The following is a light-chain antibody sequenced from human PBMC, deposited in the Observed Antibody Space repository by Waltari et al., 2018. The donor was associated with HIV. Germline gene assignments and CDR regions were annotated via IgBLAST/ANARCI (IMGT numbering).Light chain of an antibody. V-gene: IGLV2-14*01. CDR1: SRDVGGYNS. J-gene: IGLJ2*01. CDR2: EVS. CDR3: SSYTSSSTVV. Sequence: QSALTQPASVSGSPGQSITISCTGTSRDVGGYNSVSWYQQHPGKAPKLMIYEVSNRPSGVSNRFSGSKSGNTASLTISGLQAEVEADYYCSSYTSSSTVVFGGGTKLTVL.